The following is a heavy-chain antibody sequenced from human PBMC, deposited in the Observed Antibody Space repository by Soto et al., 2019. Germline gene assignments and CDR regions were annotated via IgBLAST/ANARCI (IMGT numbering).Heavy chain of an antibody. V-gene: IGHV4-30-4*01. Sequence: QVQLQESGPGLVKPSQTLSLTCTVSGGSISSGDYYWSWIRQPPGKGLEWIGYIYYSGSTYYNPSLKSRVTISVDTSKNQFSLKLSSVTAADTAVYYCARGTYYYGSGSYLPTSNWFDPWGQGILVTVSS. D-gene: IGHD3-10*01. CDR2: IYYSGST. CDR3: ARGTYYYGSGSYLPTSNWFDP. CDR1: GGSISSGDYY. J-gene: IGHJ5*02.